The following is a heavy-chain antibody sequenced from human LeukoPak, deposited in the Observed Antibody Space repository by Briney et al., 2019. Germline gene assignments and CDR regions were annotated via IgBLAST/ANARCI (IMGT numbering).Heavy chain of an antibody. V-gene: IGHV3-23*01. Sequence: TGGSLRLSCEVSGITLSNYGMSWVRQAPGKGLEWVAGISGSGGGTNYADSVKGRFTISRDNSKNTLYLQMNSLRAEDTAVYFCAKRGVVIRVILVGFHKEAYYFDSWGQGALVTVSS. D-gene: IGHD3-22*01. CDR3: AKRGVVIRVILVGFHKEAYYFDS. J-gene: IGHJ4*02. CDR1: GITLSNYG. CDR2: ISGSGGGT.